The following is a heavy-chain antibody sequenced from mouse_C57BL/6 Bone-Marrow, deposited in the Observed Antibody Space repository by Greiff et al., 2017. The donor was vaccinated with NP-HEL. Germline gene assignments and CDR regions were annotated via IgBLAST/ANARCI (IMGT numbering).Heavy chain of an antibody. CDR1: GFTFSSYA. V-gene: IGHV5-9-1*02. Sequence: EVKLVESGEGLVKPGGSLQLSCAASGFTFSSYAMSWVRQTPEKRLEWVAYISSGGDYIYYADTVKGRFTISRDNARNTLYLQISSLKAEDTAMYYCTRDRGFAYWGQGTLVTVSA. CDR3: TRDRGFAY. CDR2: ISSGGDYI. J-gene: IGHJ3*01.